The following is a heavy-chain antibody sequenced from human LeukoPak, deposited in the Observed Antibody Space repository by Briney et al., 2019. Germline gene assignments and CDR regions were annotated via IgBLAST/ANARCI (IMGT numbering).Heavy chain of an antibody. J-gene: IGHJ4*02. V-gene: IGHV4-39*07. Sequence: SETLSLTCTVSGGSISSSSYYWGWIRQPPGKGLEWIGSIYYSATTYYNPSLKSRVTISVDTSKNQFSLKLSSVTAADTAVYYCARVPTVTFFDYWGQGTLVTVSS. CDR3: ARVPTVTFFDY. D-gene: IGHD4-17*01. CDR1: GGSISSSSYY. CDR2: IYYSATT.